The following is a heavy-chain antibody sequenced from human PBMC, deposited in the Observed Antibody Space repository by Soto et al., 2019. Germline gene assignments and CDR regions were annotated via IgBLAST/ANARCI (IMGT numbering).Heavy chain of an antibody. D-gene: IGHD2-2*01. Sequence: QVQLQESGPGLVKPSQTLSLTCTVSGGSISSGGYYWSWIRQHPGKGLEWIGYIYYSGSTYYNPSLKSRVTISVDTSKNQFSLKLSSVTAADTAVYYCARGYMECPSTSCYDPRFDYWGQGTLVTVSS. CDR3: ARGYMECPSTSCYDPRFDY. J-gene: IGHJ4*02. V-gene: IGHV4-31*03. CDR2: IYYSGST. CDR1: GGSISSGGYY.